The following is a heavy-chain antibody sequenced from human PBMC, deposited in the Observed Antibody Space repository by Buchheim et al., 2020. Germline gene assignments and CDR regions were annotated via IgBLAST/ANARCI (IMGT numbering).Heavy chain of an antibody. CDR1: GYTFTGYY. Sequence: QVQLVQSGAEVKKPGASVKVSCKASGYTFTGYYMHWVRQAPGQGLEWMGWINPNSGGTNYAQKFQGWVTMPRDTSISPAYMELSRLRSDDTAVYYCARAPTPRGYCSGGSCYLLVGWFDPWGQGTL. V-gene: IGHV1-2*04. D-gene: IGHD2-15*01. J-gene: IGHJ5*02. CDR2: INPNSGGT. CDR3: ARAPTPRGYCSGGSCYLLVGWFDP.